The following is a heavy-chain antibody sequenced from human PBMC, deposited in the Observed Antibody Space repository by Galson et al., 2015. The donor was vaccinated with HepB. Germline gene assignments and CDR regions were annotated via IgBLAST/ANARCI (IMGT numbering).Heavy chain of an antibody. CDR2: IYGNGTT. Sequence: SLRLSCAVSGFTVSTNYMSWVRQAPGKGLKWVSMIYGNGTTYNADSVKGRFIISRDDSENTLYLQMNSLTAEDTAIYFCTKVVSGSGYDFGYSSSSSYFYTYMDVWGEGTTVTVSS. J-gene: IGHJ6*03. V-gene: IGHV3-66*01. CDR1: GFTVSTNY. D-gene: IGHD5-12*01. CDR3: TKVVSGSGYDFGYSSSSSYFYTYMDV.